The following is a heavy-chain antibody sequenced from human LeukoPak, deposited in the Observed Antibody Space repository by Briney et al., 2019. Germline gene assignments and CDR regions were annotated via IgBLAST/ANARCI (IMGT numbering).Heavy chain of an antibody. D-gene: IGHD6-13*01. CDR3: ARAYSSSWDNWFDP. CDR2: IYSGGST. CDR1: GFTFSSYA. V-gene: IGHV3-53*01. J-gene: IGHJ5*02. Sequence: GGSLRLSCAASGFTFSSYAMSWVRQAPGKGLEWVSVIYSGGSTYYADSVKGRFTISRDNSKNTLYLQMNSLRAEDTAVYYCARAYSSSWDNWFDPWGQGTLVTVSS.